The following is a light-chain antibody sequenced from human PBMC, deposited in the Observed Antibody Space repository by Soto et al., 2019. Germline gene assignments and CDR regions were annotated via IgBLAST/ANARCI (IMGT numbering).Light chain of an antibody. V-gene: IGLV2-8*01. CDR1: SSDVGGYNY. Sequence: QSVLTQPPSASGSPGQSVTISCTGTSSDVGGYNYVSWYQQRPGKAPKLMIYEVTKRPSGVPDRFSGSKSGNTASLTVSGLQAEDEGDYYCSSYTGSDSVVFGGGTKVTVL. CDR2: EVT. CDR3: SSYTGSDSVV. J-gene: IGLJ2*01.